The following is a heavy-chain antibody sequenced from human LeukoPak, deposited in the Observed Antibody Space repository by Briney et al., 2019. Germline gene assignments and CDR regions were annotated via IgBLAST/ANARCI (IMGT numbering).Heavy chain of an antibody. Sequence: GGSLRLSCAASGFTFSSYGMRWVRQAPGKGLEWVAVISYNGSNKYYADSVKGRFTISRDNSKNTLYLQMNSLRAEDTAVYYCAKDPPGVGGMDVRGKGTTVTVSS. CDR1: GFTFSSYG. V-gene: IGHV3-30*18. D-gene: IGHD3-3*01. CDR2: ISYNGSNK. J-gene: IGHJ6*04. CDR3: AKDPPGVGGMDV.